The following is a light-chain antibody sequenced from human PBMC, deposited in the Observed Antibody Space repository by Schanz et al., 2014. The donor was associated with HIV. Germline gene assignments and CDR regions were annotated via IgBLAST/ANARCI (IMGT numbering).Light chain of an antibody. Sequence: AIQLTQSPSSLSASVGDRVTITCRASQGISSYLAWYQQKPGKAPKVLIYAASTLQSGVPSRFSGSGSGTYFTLTISSLQPEDFATYYCLQDYSYPYTFGQGTKLEIK. J-gene: IGKJ2*01. V-gene: IGKV1-6*01. CDR2: AAS. CDR1: QGISSY. CDR3: LQDYSYPYT.